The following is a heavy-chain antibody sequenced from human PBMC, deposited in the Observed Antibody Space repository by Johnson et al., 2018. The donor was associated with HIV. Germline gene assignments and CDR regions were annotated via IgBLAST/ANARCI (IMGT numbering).Heavy chain of an antibody. CDR3: ARPGGANYNFWSGYYDAFDI. CDR2: LKSKTDGETT. J-gene: IGHJ3*02. Sequence: EVQLVESGGGVVQPGGSLRLSCAASGFTFSNAWMTWVRQAPGKGLEWVGHLKSKTDGETTDYAAPVKGRFSISRDDSKNTLYLQMNTLRAEDTAVYYCARPGGANYNFWSGYYDAFDIWGQGTMVTVSS. V-gene: IGHV3-15*01. CDR1: GFTFSNAW. D-gene: IGHD3-3*01.